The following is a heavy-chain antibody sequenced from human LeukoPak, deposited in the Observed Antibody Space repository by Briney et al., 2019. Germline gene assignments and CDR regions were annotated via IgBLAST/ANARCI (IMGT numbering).Heavy chain of an antibody. V-gene: IGHV1-69*05. CDR3: ARGGGRDSGRENDY. Sequence: SVKVSCKASGGTFSSYAISWVRQAPGQGLEWMGGIIPIFGTANYAHKLQGRVTMTTDTSTSTAYMELRSLTSDDTAMYYCARGGGRDSGRENDYWGQGTLVTVSS. D-gene: IGHD1-26*01. J-gene: IGHJ4*02. CDR2: IIPIFGTA. CDR1: GGTFSSYA.